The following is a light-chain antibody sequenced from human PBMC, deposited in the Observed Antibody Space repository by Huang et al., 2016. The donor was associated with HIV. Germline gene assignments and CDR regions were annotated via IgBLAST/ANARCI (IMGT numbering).Light chain of an antibody. CDR2: KAT. Sequence: DIQMTQSPSTLSASVGDRVTITCRASQSISTWLAWHQQKPGKAPNLLIYKATNLQSGVPSRFSGSGSGTEFTLTITSLQPDDFATYYCQQYDSYPLTFGQGTKVEIK. J-gene: IGKJ1*01. V-gene: IGKV1-5*03. CDR3: QQYDSYPLT. CDR1: QSISTW.